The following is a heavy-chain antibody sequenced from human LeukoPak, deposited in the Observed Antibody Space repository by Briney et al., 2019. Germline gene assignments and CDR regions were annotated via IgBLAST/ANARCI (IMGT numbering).Heavy chain of an antibody. J-gene: IGHJ4*02. CDR2: IYYSGST. Sequence: SETLSLTCTVSGGSISSYYWSWIRQPPGKGLEWIGYIYYSGSTNYNPSLKSRVTISVDTSKNQVSLKLSSVTAAGTAVYYCAADYSGNYHVEFDYWGQGTLVTVSS. CDR1: GGSISSYY. CDR3: AADYSGNYHVEFDY. D-gene: IGHD1-26*01. V-gene: IGHV4-59*12.